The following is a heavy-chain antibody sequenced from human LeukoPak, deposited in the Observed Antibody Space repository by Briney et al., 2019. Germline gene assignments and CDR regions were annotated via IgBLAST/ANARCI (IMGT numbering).Heavy chain of an antibody. CDR1: GYTFTGYY. CDR2: INPNSGGT. D-gene: IGHD3-22*01. V-gene: IGHV1-2*02. CDR3: ASSRYYYDSSGYLIRSEYFQH. Sequence: ASVKVSCKASGYTFTGYYMHWVRQAPGQGLEWMGWINPNSGGTNYAQKFQGRVTMTRDTSISTAYMELSRLRSDDTAVYYCASSRYYYDSSGYLIRSEYFQHWGQGTLVTVSS. J-gene: IGHJ1*01.